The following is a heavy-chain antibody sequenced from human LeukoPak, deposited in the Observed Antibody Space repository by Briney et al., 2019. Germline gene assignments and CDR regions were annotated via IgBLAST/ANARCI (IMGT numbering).Heavy chain of an antibody. CDR1: GFTFSSYG. V-gene: IGHV3-30*02. D-gene: IGHD6-6*01. CDR2: IRYDGSNK. Sequence: GGSLRLSCAASGFTFSSYGMHWVRQAPGKGLEWVAFIRYDGSNKYYADPVKGRFTISRDNSKNTLYLQMNSLRAEDTAVYYCAKDQQLGATELDYWGQGTLVTVSS. CDR3: AKDQQLGATELDY. J-gene: IGHJ4*02.